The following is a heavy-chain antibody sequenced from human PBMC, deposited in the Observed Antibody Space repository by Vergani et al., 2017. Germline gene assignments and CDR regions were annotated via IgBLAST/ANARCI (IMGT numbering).Heavy chain of an antibody. J-gene: IGHJ5*02. V-gene: IGHV4-39*01. CDR1: GGSISSSSYY. CDR3: ARHGDIVVVPAADANWFDP. Sequence: QLQLQESGPGLVKPSETLSLTCTVSGGSISSSSYYWGWIRQPPGKGLEWIGSIYYSGGTYYNPSLKSRVTISVDTSKNQFSLKLSSVTAADTAVYYCARHGDIVVVPAADANWFDPWGQGTLVTVSS. CDR2: IYYSGGT. D-gene: IGHD2-2*01.